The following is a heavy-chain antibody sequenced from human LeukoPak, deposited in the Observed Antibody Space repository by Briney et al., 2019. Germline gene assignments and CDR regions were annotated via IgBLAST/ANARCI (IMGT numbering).Heavy chain of an antibody. Sequence: GASVKVSCKASGYTFTSYAMHWVRQAPGQRLEWMGRINAGNGNTKYSQKFQGRVTITRDTSASTAYMELSSLRSEDTAVYYCASAIIPELEGAFDIWGQGTMVTVSS. V-gene: IGHV1-3*01. CDR3: ASAIIPELEGAFDI. D-gene: IGHD1-26*01. CDR2: INAGNGNT. CDR1: GYTFTSYA. J-gene: IGHJ3*02.